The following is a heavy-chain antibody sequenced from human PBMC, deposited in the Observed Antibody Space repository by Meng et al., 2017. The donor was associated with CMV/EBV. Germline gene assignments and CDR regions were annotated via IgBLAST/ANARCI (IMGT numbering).Heavy chain of an antibody. CDR2: IDYSGST. Sequence: SETLSPTCTLSGGSTSSISYYWGWIRQPPGKGLEWMGSIDYSGSTYYNPSLKSRVTISVDTSKNQFSLKLRSVTAAETAVYYCARLRGRYWFDPWGQGTLVTVSS. V-gene: IGHV4-39*01. CDR1: GGSTSSISYY. CDR3: ARLRGRYWFDP. J-gene: IGHJ5*02. D-gene: IGHD3-10*01.